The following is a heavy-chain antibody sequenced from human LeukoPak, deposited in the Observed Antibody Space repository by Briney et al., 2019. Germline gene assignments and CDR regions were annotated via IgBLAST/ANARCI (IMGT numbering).Heavy chain of an antibody. Sequence: SETLSLTCTVSGGSISSYYWSWIRQPPGKGLEWIGYIYYSGSTNYNPSLKSRVTISVDTSKNQFSLRLSSVTAADTAVYYCARLLARDDYWGQGTLVTVSS. V-gene: IGHV4-59*08. CDR3: ARLLARDDY. J-gene: IGHJ4*02. CDR1: GGSISSYY. CDR2: IYYSGST.